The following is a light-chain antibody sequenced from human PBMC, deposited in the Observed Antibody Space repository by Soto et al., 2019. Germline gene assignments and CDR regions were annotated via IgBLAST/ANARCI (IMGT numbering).Light chain of an antibody. CDR1: QTVSNNY. CDR2: GTS. CDR3: QQYGSSPLT. Sequence: EIVLTHSPGTLSLSPGERATLSCRASQTVSNNYLAWYQQKPGQAPRLLLYGTSNRITGVPDRYSGSGSGTDFTLTISRLEPEDFAVYYCQQYGSSPLTFGGGTKV. J-gene: IGKJ4*01. V-gene: IGKV3-20*01.